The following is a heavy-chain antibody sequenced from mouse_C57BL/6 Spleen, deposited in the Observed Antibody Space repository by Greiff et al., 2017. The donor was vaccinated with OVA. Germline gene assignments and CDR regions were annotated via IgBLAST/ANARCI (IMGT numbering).Heavy chain of an antibody. CDR3: ARMGQSPLYYGSSHWYFDV. Sequence: VQLQQSGPELVKPGDSVKISCKASGYSFTGYFMNWVMQSHGKSLEWIGRINPYNGDTFYNQKFKGKATLTVDKSSSTAHMELRSLTSEDSAVYYCARMGQSPLYYGSSHWYFDVWGTGTTVTVSS. V-gene: IGHV1-20*01. CDR1: GYSFTGYF. D-gene: IGHD1-1*01. J-gene: IGHJ1*03. CDR2: INPYNGDT.